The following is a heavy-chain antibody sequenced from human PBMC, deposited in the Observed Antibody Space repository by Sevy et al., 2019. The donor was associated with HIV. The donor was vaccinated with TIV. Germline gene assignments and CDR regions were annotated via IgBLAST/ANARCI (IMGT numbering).Heavy chain of an antibody. D-gene: IGHD3-10*01. J-gene: IGHJ3*02. CDR3: ASKGGSRGNAAFDT. CDR1: GFSFSWYW. V-gene: IGHV3-7*01. Sequence: GGSLRLSCAASGFSFSWYWMSWVRQTPEKGLEWVANIKQDGSEKNYVDSVKGRFIISRDNAKNSLYLQMNSLRVEDTAVYYCASKGGSRGNAAFDTWGQGTMVTVSS. CDR2: IKQDGSEK.